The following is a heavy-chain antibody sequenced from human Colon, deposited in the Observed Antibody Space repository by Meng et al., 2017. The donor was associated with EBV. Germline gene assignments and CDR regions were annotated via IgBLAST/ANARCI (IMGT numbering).Heavy chain of an antibody. D-gene: IGHD4-11*01. Sequence: QVQVVQSGAEVKKPGASMKVSCKTSGFTFTNYGFSWVRQAPGQGLEWMGWISAYNGNTNYVQKFQGRVTMTTDTSTSTVYMELRSLTSDDTAVYYCARDIKTVSGDALDIWGQGTMVTVSS. J-gene: IGHJ3*02. CDR2: ISAYNGNT. V-gene: IGHV1-18*01. CDR1: GFTFTNYG. CDR3: ARDIKTVSGDALDI.